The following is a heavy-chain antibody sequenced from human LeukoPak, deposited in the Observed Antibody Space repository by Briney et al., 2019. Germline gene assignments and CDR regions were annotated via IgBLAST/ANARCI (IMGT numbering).Heavy chain of an antibody. Sequence: SGESLRLSCAASGFIFRRYWMTWVRQAPGKGLEWVANIKQDGSEKNYLDSVRGRFTISRDDARNSLYLQMDSLRVEDTAVYYCARDKSIPNLDAFDIWGQGTMVTVSS. CDR2: IKQDGSEK. D-gene: IGHD1-14*01. V-gene: IGHV3-7*05. J-gene: IGHJ3*02. CDR1: GFIFRRYW. CDR3: ARDKSIPNLDAFDI.